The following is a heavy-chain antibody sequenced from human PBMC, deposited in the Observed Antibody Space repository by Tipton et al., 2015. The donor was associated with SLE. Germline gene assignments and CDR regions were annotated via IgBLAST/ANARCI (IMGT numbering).Heavy chain of an antibody. CDR3: ARGRVARGAFDI. CDR1: GYTFTTYD. CDR2: INPNSGGT. Sequence: QLVQSGAEVKKPGASVKVSCKASGYTFTTYDITWVRQAPGQGLEWMGWINPNSGGTNYAQKFQGRVTMTRDTSISTAYMELSRLRSDDTAVYYCARGRVARGAFDIWGQGTMVTVSS. J-gene: IGHJ3*02. V-gene: IGHV1-2*02.